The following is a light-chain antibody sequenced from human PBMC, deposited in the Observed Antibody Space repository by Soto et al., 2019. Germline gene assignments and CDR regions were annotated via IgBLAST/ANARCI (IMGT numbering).Light chain of an antibody. CDR1: QRVNNN. Sequence: MGMTHCPAPLSVPPGEGATPSFRVSQRVNNNFGWYQHTPSQPPRLLIYGAYPRSTGIPARFSGSGSGTEFTLTISLLQSEDFAVYYSQLSNNWPSVFGGGTKV. CDR3: QLSNNWPSV. J-gene: IGKJ4*01. V-gene: IGKV3-15*01. CDR2: GAY.